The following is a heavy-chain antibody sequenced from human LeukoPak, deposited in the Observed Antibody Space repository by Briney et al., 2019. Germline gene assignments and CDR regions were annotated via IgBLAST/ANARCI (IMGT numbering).Heavy chain of an antibody. CDR3: AREPVAPPYSYSYMDV. Sequence: GGSLRLSCAASGFTFSSYEMSWVRQAPGKGLEWVSNIKQDGSEKYYVDSVKGRFTISRDNAKNSLYLQMNSLRAEDTAVYYCAREPVAPPYSYSYMDVWGKGTTVTVSS. V-gene: IGHV3-7*01. D-gene: IGHD6-19*01. CDR2: IKQDGSEK. J-gene: IGHJ6*03. CDR1: GFTFSSYE.